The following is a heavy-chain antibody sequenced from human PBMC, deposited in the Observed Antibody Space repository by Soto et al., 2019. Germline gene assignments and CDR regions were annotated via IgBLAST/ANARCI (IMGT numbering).Heavy chain of an antibody. CDR1: GGSISSSSYY. CDR2: IYYSGST. CDR3: ARSMTTVVTLDY. J-gene: IGHJ4*02. D-gene: IGHD4-17*01. Sequence: QLQLQESGPGLVKPSETLSLTCTVSGGSISSSSYYWGWIRQPPGKGLEWIGSIYYSGSTYYNPSLKSRVPISVDTSQNQFSLKLSSVTAADTAVYYCARSMTTVVTLDYWGQGTLVTVSS. V-gene: IGHV4-39*01.